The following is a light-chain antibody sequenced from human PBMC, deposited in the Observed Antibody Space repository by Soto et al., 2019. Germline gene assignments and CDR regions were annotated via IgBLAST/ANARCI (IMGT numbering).Light chain of an antibody. Sequence: HALSTTRTPAPRVTISCSGSRPNLGRSSVNWYQHLPGTAPTLLIYSNDRRPSGVPERFSGSKSGTSASLAISGLQSEDEADYYCSAWDESLNALYIFGTGTKVTVL. J-gene: IGLJ1*01. CDR1: RPNLGRSS. V-gene: IGLV1-44*01. CDR2: SND. CDR3: SAWDESLNALYI.